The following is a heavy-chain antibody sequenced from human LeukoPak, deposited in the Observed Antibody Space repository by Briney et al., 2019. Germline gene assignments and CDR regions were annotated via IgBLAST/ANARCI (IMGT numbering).Heavy chain of an antibody. CDR1: GGSISSYY. CDR2: IYTSGST. Sequence: SETLSLTCTVSGGSISSYYWSWIRQPAGKGLEWIGRIYTSGSTNYNPSLKSRVTMSVDTSKNQFSLKLSSVTAADTAVYYRARDRAGFSSSWYSDYWGQGTLATVSS. D-gene: IGHD6-13*01. CDR3: ARDRAGFSSSWYSDY. V-gene: IGHV4-4*07. J-gene: IGHJ4*02.